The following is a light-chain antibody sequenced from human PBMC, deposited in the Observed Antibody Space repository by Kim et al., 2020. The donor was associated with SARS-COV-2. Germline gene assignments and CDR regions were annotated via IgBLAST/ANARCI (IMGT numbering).Light chain of an antibody. J-gene: IGKJ4*02. Sequence: ELVLTQSPGPLSLSPGERATLSCRASQSVSSNYLVWYQQKPGQAPRLLIYHASIRVTGISDRFSGSGSGTDFTLTIDSLEPEDSAVYYCCQQDGSPPGTFGGGTKVDIK. CDR2: HAS. V-gene: IGKV3-20*01. CDR1: QSVSSNY. CDR3: QQDGSPPGT.